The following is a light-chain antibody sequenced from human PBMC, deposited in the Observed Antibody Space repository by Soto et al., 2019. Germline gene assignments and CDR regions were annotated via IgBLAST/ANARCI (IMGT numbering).Light chain of an antibody. Sequence: PGERATLSCRASQNINGYLAWYQHKPGQAPRLLIDDASNRATGIPARFSGSGSGTDFTLTISSLEPEDFAVYYCQQRSNWPPWTFGRGTKVDIK. CDR2: DAS. J-gene: IGKJ1*01. V-gene: IGKV3-11*01. CDR1: QNINGY. CDR3: QQRSNWPPWT.